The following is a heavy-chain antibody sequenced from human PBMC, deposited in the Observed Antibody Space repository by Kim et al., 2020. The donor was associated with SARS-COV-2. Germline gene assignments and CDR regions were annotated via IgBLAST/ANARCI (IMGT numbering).Heavy chain of an antibody. CDR3: ARSDKPYYYDSSGYYYVDFDY. CDR1: GGTFSSYA. J-gene: IGHJ4*02. V-gene: IGHV1-69*13. Sequence: SVKVSCKASGGTFSSYAISWVRQAPGLGLEWMGGIIPIFGTANYAQKFQGRVTITADESTSTAYMELSSLRSEDTAVYYCARSDKPYYYDSSGYYYVDFDYWGQGTLVTVSS. D-gene: IGHD3-22*01. CDR2: IIPIFGTA.